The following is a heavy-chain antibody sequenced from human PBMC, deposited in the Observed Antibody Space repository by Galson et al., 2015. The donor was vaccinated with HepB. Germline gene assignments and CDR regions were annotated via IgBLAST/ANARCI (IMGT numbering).Heavy chain of an antibody. V-gene: IGHV5-51*01. D-gene: IGHD7-27*01. Sequence: QYGAEVKKPGESLRISCKGSGYTFISHWIGWVRQMPGKGLEWMGIIYPGDSDTRYSPSFQGQGTISADKSITPVYLQWSSLKASDTAMDYCARRRWGSGGNDALDIWGQGTMVTVSS. CDR2: IYPGDSDT. CDR1: GYTFISHW. CDR3: ARRRWGSGGNDALDI. J-gene: IGHJ3*02.